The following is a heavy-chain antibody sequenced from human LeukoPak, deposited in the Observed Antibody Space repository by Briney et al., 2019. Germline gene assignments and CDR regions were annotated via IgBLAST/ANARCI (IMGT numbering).Heavy chain of an antibody. CDR1: GGSISSYY. CDR3: ARSGGYGYNWFDP. D-gene: IGHD5-12*01. V-gene: IGHV4-59*01. Sequence: PSETLSLTCTVSGGSISSYYWSWIRQPPGEGLEWIGYIYYSGSTNYNPSLKSRVTISVDTSKNQFSLKLSSVTAADTAVYYCARSGGYGYNWFDPWGQGTLVTVSS. CDR2: IYYSGST. J-gene: IGHJ5*02.